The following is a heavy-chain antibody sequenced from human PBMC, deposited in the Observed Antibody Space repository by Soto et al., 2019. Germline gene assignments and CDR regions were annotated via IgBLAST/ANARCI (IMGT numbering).Heavy chain of an antibody. D-gene: IGHD6-13*01. V-gene: IGHV4-59*01. CDR3: ARVVISRERLRSLQSSSWPNVYYHSYSMDV. Sequence: PSETLSLTCTVSGGSISSYYWSWIRQPPGKGLEWIGYIYYSGSTNYNPSLKSRVTISVDTSKNQFSLKLSSVTAADTAVYYCARVVISRERLRSLQSSSWPNVYYHSYSMDVWGKGPTVTLSS. J-gene: IGHJ6*03. CDR2: IYYSGST. CDR1: GGSISSYY.